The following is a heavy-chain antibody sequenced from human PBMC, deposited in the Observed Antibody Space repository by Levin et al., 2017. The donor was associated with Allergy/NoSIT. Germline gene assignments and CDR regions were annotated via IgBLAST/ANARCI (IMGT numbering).Heavy chain of an antibody. V-gene: IGHV3-30-3*01. CDR2: ISYDGSNK. J-gene: IGHJ4*02. CDR1: GFTFSSYA. Sequence: GGSLRLSCAASGFTFSSYAMHWVRQAPGKGLEWVAVISYDGSNKYYADSVKGRFTISRDNSKNTLYLQMNSLRAEDTAVYYCARGASSSSLDYWGQGTLVTVSS. CDR3: ARGASSSSLDY. D-gene: IGHD6-6*01.